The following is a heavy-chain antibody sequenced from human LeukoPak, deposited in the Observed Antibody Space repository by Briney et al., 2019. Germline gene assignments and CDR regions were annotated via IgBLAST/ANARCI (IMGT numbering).Heavy chain of an antibody. CDR3: ARPHEAYSSGWYFGQ. CDR2: ISYDGSNK. D-gene: IGHD6-19*01. V-gene: IGHV3-30-3*01. J-gene: IGHJ4*02. CDR1: GSTFSNYA. Sequence: GGSLRLSCSASGSTFSNYALHWVRQAPGKGLEWVAVISYDGSNKFYADSVKGRFTISRDDSTNTLYLQMNSLSAEDTAVYYCARPHEAYSSGWYFGQWGQGTLVTVSS.